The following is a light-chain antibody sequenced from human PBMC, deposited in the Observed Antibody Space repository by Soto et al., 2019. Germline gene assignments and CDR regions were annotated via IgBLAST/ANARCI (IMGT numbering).Light chain of an antibody. J-gene: IGKJ3*01. CDR2: LGS. Sequence: IVMTQSPLSLPVTPGEPASISCRSSQSLLHSNGYNYLDWYLQKPGQSPQLLIYLGSNRASGVPGRFSGSGSGTDFTLKISRVEAEDVGVYYCMQALQTPLFTFGPGTKVDIK. CDR3: MQALQTPLFT. CDR1: QSLLHSNGYNY. V-gene: IGKV2-28*01.